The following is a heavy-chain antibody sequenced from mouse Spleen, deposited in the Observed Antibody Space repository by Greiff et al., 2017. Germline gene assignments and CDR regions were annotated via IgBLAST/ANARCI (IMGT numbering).Heavy chain of an antibody. Sequence: EVQGVESGGGLVKPGGSLKLSCAASGFTFSSYAMSWVRQTPEKRLEWVAAINSNGGSTYYPDTVKDRFTISRDNAKNTLYLQMSSLRSEDTALYYCARHGDGYYGAWFAYWGQGTLVTVSA. CDR2: INSNGGST. CDR3: ARHGDGYYGAWFAY. D-gene: IGHD2-3*01. CDR1: GFTFSSYA. J-gene: IGHJ3*01. V-gene: IGHV5-6-2*01.